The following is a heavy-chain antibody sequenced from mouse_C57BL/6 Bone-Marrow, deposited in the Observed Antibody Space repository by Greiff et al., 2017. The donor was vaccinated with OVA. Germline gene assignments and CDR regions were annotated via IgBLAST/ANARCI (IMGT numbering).Heavy chain of an antibody. J-gene: IGHJ3*01. V-gene: IGHV1-4*01. CDR3: ARWGYELAY. D-gene: IGHD2-10*02. CDR1: GYTFTSYT. Sequence: VQLQQSGAELARPGASVKMSCKASGYTFTSYTMHWVKQRPGQGLEWIGYINPSSGYTKYNQKFKDKATLTADKSSSTAYMQLRSLTSEDSAVYYCARWGYELAYWGQGTLVTVSA. CDR2: INPSSGYT.